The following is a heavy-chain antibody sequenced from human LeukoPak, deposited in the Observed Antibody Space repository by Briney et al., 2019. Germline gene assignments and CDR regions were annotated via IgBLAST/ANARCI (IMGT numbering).Heavy chain of an antibody. D-gene: IGHD1-26*01. J-gene: IGHJ4*02. CDR3: AKGYRGNYDY. CDR2: INDRGGDT. CDR1: GFTFSSYE. Sequence: GGSLRLSCAASGFTFSSYEMNWVRQAPGKGLEWVSAINDRGGDTYYADSVKGRFTISRDNSKNTLSLQMNSLRAEDTAVYYCAKGYRGNYDYWGQGSLVTVSS. V-gene: IGHV3-23*01.